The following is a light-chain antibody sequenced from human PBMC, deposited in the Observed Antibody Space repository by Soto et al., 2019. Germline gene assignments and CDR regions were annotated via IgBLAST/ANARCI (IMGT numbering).Light chain of an antibody. CDR2: GAS. CDR3: QQYGSSWT. V-gene: IGKV3-20*01. CDR1: QSVSSSY. J-gene: IGKJ1*01. Sequence: EIVLTQSPGTLSLSPGERATLFCRASQSVSSSYLVWYQQKPGQAPRLLIYGASNRATGIPDRFSGSGSGTDFTLTISRLEPEYFAVYYCQQYGSSWTFGQGTKVEIK.